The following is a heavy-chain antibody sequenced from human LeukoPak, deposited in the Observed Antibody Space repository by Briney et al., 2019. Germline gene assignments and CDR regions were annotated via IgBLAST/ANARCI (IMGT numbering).Heavy chain of an antibody. Sequence: GESLRLSCVASGFTFNTYNMNWVRQAPGKGLEWVSSITSSSSYIYYADSVKGRFTISRDNAKNSLYLQMDSLRVEDTAEYYCARDPYSGNYGAYYYYYMDVWGKGTTVTVSS. J-gene: IGHJ6*03. D-gene: IGHD1-26*01. V-gene: IGHV3-21*06. CDR2: ITSSSSYI. CDR1: GFTFNTYN. CDR3: ARDPYSGNYGAYYYYYMDV.